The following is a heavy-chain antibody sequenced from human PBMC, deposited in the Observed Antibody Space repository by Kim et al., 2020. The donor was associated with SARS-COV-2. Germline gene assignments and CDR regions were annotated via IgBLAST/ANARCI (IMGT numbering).Heavy chain of an antibody. CDR1: GFTVSRAH. V-gene: IGHV3-66*01. Sequence: GGSLRLSCAVSGFTVSRAHMSWVRQAPGKGLEWVSAIYSGGSTYYADSVNGRFTISRDYSLNTMYLEINYLRAEDTAVYYCARDVSGDGWAWFDPWGQGTLVTVSS. CDR2: IYSGGST. D-gene: IGHD6-19*01. J-gene: IGHJ5*02. CDR3: ARDVSGDGWAWFDP.